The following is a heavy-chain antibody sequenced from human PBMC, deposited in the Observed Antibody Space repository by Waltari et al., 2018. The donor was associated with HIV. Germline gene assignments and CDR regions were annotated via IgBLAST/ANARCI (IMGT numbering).Heavy chain of an antibody. D-gene: IGHD3-22*01. CDR1: GFTFSSYA. CDR2: ISYEGNNI. CDR3: ARDPRALIIVTTFSYGVDV. J-gene: IGHJ6*02. V-gene: IGHV3-30*07. Sequence: QVQLVESGGGVVQPGRSLRLSCAASGFTFSSYAMHWVRQAPGKGLEWGAVISYEGNNIEYADSVKGRFTISRDNSKNTLYLQRNSLRAEDTALYYCARDPRALIIVTTFSYGVDVWGQGTAVTVSS.